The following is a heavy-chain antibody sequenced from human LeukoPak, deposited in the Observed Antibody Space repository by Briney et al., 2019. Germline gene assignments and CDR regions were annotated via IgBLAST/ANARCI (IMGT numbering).Heavy chain of an antibody. CDR2: IYPGDSDT. CDR1: GYSFISFW. J-gene: IGHJ3*02. D-gene: IGHD4-11*01. Sequence: GESLKISCKGSGYSFISFWIGWVRQMPGKGLEWMGIIYPGDSDTRYSPSFQGQVTMSADKSISTAYLQWNSLKAWDTAMYYCARQGMTTASDAFDIWGQGTKVTVSS. V-gene: IGHV5-51*01. CDR3: ARQGMTTASDAFDI.